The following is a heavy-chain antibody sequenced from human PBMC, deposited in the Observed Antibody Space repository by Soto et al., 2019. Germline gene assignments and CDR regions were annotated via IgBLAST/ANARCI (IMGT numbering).Heavy chain of an antibody. CDR2: IWYDESNI. J-gene: IGHJ6*02. V-gene: IGHV3-33*01. Sequence: GGSLRLSCAASGFTFSSYGMHWFRQAPGKGLDWVAVIWYDESNIYYADSVKGRFTISRDNSKNTLFLQMNSLRAEDTAVYYCARDDIPGIAVAIYGMDVWGQGTTVTVSS. D-gene: IGHD6-19*01. CDR1: GFTFSSYG. CDR3: ARDDIPGIAVAIYGMDV.